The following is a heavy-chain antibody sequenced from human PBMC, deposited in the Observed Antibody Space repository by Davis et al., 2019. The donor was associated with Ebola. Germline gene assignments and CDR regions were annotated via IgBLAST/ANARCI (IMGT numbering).Heavy chain of an antibody. CDR2: IYYSGST. V-gene: IGHV4-59*01. CDR3: ARVGMATIGSPLDY. CDR1: GGPISSYY. D-gene: IGHD5-24*01. Sequence: SETLSLTFTVPGGPISSYYWRWIRQPPGKGLAWIGYIYYSGSTNYNPALKSRVTISVDTSKNQFSLKLSAVTAADTAVYYCARVGMATIGSPLDYWGQGTLVTVSS. J-gene: IGHJ4*02.